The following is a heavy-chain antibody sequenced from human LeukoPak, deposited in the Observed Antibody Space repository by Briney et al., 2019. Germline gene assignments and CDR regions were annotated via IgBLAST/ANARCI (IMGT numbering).Heavy chain of an antibody. J-gene: IGHJ4*02. D-gene: IGHD3-10*01. CDR3: ARYCKVPSSYYYGSGRVAIFDY. V-gene: IGHV4-39*07. CDR2: IYYSGST. Sequence: PSETLSLTCTVSGGSISSSSYYWGWIRQPPGKGLEWIGSIYYSGSTYYNPSLKSRVTISVDTSKNQFSLKLSSVTAADTAVYYCARYCKVPSSYYYGSGRVAIFDYWGQGTLVTVSS. CDR1: GGSISSSSYY.